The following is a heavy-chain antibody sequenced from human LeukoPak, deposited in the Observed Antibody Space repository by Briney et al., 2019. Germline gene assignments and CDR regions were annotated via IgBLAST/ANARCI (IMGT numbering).Heavy chain of an antibody. CDR3: TRDQYSSGWYDILFDY. J-gene: IGHJ4*02. CDR1: GFTFGDYA. V-gene: IGHV3-49*03. D-gene: IGHD6-19*01. CDR2: IRSKIYGGTT. Sequence: GGSLRLSCTASGFTFGDYAMSWFRQAPGKGLEWVGFIRSKIYGGTTEYAAPVKGRFTISRDDSKSIAYLQMNSLKTEDTAVYYRTRDQYSSGWYDILFDYWGQGTLVTVSS.